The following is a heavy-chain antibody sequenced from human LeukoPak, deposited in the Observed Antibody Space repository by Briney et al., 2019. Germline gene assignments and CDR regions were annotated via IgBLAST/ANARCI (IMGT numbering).Heavy chain of an antibody. Sequence: ASVKASCKASGYTFTSYGISWVRQAPGQGLEWMGWISAYNGNTNDAQKLQGRVTMTTDTSTSTAYMELRSLRSDDTAVYYCARDGEVATMILFDYWGQGTLVTVSS. V-gene: IGHV1-18*01. CDR1: GYTFTSYG. D-gene: IGHD3-22*01. CDR3: ARDGEVATMILFDY. J-gene: IGHJ4*02. CDR2: ISAYNGNT.